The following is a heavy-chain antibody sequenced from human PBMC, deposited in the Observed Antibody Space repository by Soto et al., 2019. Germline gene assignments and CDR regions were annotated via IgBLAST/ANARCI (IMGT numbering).Heavy chain of an antibody. J-gene: IGHJ4*02. CDR1: GGSISRGGYS. V-gene: IGHV4-30-2*01. CDR2: IYHSGST. Sequence: SETLSLTCAVSGGSISRGGYSWSWIRQPPGKGLEWIGYIYHSGSTYCNPSLKSRVTISVDRSKNQFSLKLSSVTAADTAVYYCARGADYYGSGSYYQVHFDYWGQGTLVTVSS. CDR3: ARGADYYGSGSYYQVHFDY. D-gene: IGHD3-10*01.